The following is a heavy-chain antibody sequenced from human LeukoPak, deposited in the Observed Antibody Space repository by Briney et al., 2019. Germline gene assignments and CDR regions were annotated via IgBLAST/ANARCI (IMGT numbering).Heavy chain of an antibody. J-gene: IGHJ4*02. Sequence: SETLSLTCTVSGGSINDRYWSWIRQPPGKGLEWIGYIHDSGSTNYNPSLKSRVTISVDMSKKQFSLKLTSVTAADTAVYFCARDNIRDGYNFGYWGQGTLVTVSS. V-gene: IGHV4-59*11. CDR2: IHDSGST. CDR3: ARDNIRDGYNFGY. CDR1: GGSINDRY. D-gene: IGHD5-24*01.